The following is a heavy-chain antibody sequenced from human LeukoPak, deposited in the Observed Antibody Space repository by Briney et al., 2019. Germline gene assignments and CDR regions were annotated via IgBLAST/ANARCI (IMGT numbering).Heavy chain of an antibody. D-gene: IGHD4-17*01. J-gene: IGHJ3*02. Sequence: PSETLSLTCTVSGYSISSGYYWGWIRQPPGKGLEWIGSIYHSGSTYYNPSLKSRVTISVDASKNQFSLKLSSVTAADTAVYYCARAGGDYLDAFDIWGQGTMVTVSS. V-gene: IGHV4-38-2*02. CDR2: IYHSGST. CDR1: GYSISSGYY. CDR3: ARAGGDYLDAFDI.